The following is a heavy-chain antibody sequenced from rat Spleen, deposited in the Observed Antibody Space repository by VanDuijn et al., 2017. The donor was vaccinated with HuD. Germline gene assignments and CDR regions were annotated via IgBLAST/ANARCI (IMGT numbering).Heavy chain of an antibody. CDR2: IVDDGSNT. Sequence: EVQLVESDGGLVQPGRSLKLSCAASGFTFSDYNMAWVRQAPKKGLEWVAAIVDDGSNTFYRDSVKGRFTISRDNAKSTLYLQMDSLRSEDTASYYCTTGNWFAYWGQGTLVTVSS. CDR3: TTGNWFAY. V-gene: IGHV5S10*01. CDR1: GFTFSDYN. J-gene: IGHJ3*01.